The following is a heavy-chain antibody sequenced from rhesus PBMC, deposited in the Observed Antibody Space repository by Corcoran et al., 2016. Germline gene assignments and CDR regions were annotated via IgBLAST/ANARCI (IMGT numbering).Heavy chain of an antibody. CDR1: GYSISRSYQ. V-gene: IGHV4-99*01. D-gene: IGHD6-19*01. J-gene: IGHJ4*01. Sequence: QVQLQESGPGLVKPSETLSLTCVVSGYSISRSYQWAWRRQPPGKGLEYIGFNTGNTGRTSHNPSLKSRVTISKDTSKNQLSLKLSSVTAADTAVYYCARHSSSYFDYWGQGVLVTVSS. CDR3: ARHSSSYFDY. CDR2: NTGNTGRT.